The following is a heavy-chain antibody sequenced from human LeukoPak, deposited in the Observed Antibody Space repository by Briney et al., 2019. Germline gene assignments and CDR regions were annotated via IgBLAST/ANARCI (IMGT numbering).Heavy chain of an antibody. CDR3: AKDRQRESV. J-gene: IGHJ6*02. CDR1: GFTFSSYG. CDR2: ISYDGSNK. V-gene: IGHV3-30*18. Sequence: PGGSLRLSCAASGFTFSSYGKHWVRQAPGKGLEWVAVISYDGSNKYYADSVKGRFTISRDNSKNTLYLQMNSLRAEDTAVYYCAKDRQRESVWGQGTTVTVSS. D-gene: IGHD6-25*01.